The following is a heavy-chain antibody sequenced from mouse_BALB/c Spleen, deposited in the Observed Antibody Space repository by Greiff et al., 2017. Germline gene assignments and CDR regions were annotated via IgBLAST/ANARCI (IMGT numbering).Heavy chain of an antibody. J-gene: IGHJ3*01. V-gene: IGHV1S81*02. CDR2: INPSNGRT. CDR1: GYTFTSYW. D-gene: IGHD2-2*01. CDR3: ARWGYDKGSWFAY. Sequence: QVQLQQPGAELVKPGASVKLSCKASGYTFTSYWMHWVKQRPGQGLEWIGEINPSNGRTNYNEKFKSKATLTVDKSSSTAYMQLSSLTSEDSAVYYCARWGYDKGSWFAYWGQGTLVTVSA.